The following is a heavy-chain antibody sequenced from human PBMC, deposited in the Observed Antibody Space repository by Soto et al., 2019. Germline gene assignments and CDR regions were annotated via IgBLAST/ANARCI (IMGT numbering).Heavy chain of an antibody. Sequence: PSETLSLTCAVYGGSFSGYYWSWIRQPPGKGLERIGEINHSGSTNYNPSLKSRVTISVDTSKNQFSLKLSSVTAADTAVYYCARGGIAAAGSNSTDYWGQGTLVTVSS. D-gene: IGHD6-13*01. CDR1: GGSFSGYY. V-gene: IGHV4-34*01. CDR2: INHSGST. J-gene: IGHJ4*02. CDR3: ARGGIAAAGSNSTDY.